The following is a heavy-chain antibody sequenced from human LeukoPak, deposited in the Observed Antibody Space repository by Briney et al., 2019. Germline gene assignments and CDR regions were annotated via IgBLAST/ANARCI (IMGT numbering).Heavy chain of an antibody. CDR2: INHSGST. CDR1: GGSFSGYY. J-gene: IGHJ6*03. V-gene: IGHV4-34*01. D-gene: IGHD2-8*01. CDR3: ARSMTVPYYYYYMDV. Sequence: PSETLSLTRAVYGGSFSGYYWSWIRQPPGKGLEWIGEINHSGSTNYNPSLKSRVTISVDTSKNQFSLKLSSVTAADTAVYYCARSMTVPYYYYYMDVWGKGTTVTVSS.